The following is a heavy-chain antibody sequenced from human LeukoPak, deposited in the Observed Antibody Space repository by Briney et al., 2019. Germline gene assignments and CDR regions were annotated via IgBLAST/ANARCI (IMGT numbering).Heavy chain of an antibody. CDR2: ISGDGVST. V-gene: IGHV3-43*02. Sequence: GGSLRLSCVASGLPIGDFAMHWVRQAPGQGLEWVSLISGDGVSTFFADSVKGRFSISRDNSKNSLFLEMSSLRTEDTAMYYCARESGKFDYWGQGTLVAVSA. J-gene: IGHJ4*02. CDR1: GLPIGDFA. CDR3: ARESGKFDY.